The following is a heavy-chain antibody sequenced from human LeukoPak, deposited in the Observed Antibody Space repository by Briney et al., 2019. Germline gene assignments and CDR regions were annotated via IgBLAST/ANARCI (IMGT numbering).Heavy chain of an antibody. CDR2: TNPNSGNT. Sequence: GASVKVSCKASGYTFTGYYMHWVRQAPGQGLEWMGWTNPNSGNTGYAQKFQGRVTITRNTSISTAYMELSSLRSKDTAVYYCARGRGGYSYGDFDYWGQGTLVTVSS. J-gene: IGHJ4*02. V-gene: IGHV1-8*03. CDR1: GYTFTGYY. CDR3: ARGRGGYSYGDFDY. D-gene: IGHD5-18*01.